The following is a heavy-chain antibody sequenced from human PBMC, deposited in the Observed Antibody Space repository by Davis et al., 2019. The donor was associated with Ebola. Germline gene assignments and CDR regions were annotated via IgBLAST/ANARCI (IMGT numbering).Heavy chain of an antibody. CDR1: GFTFSSYA. CDR2: IKQDGSDK. J-gene: IGHJ5*02. CDR3: ARDIAVAGNWFDP. V-gene: IGHV3-7*03. Sequence: PGGSLRLSCAASGFTFSSYAMSWVRQAPGKGLEWVANIKQDGSDKYYVDSVKGRFTISRDNAKNSLYLQMNSLRAEDTAVYYCARDIAVAGNWFDPWGQGTLVTVSS. D-gene: IGHD6-19*01.